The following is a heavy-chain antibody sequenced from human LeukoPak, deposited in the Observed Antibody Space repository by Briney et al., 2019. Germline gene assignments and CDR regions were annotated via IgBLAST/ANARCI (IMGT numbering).Heavy chain of an antibody. CDR2: ISSSGSTI. J-gene: IGHJ4*02. CDR3: ARAGYYYDSSIYY. CDR1: GFTFSSYE. Sequence: PGGSLRLSCAASGFTFSSYEMNWVRQAPGKGLEWVSYISSSGSTIYYADSVKGRFTISRDNAKNSLYLQMNSLRAEDTAVYYCARAGYYYDSSIYYWGQGTLVTVSS. V-gene: IGHV3-48*03. D-gene: IGHD3-22*01.